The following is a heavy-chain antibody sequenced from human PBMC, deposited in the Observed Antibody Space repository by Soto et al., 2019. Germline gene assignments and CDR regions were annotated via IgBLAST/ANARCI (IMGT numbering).Heavy chain of an antibody. J-gene: IGHJ5*02. V-gene: IGHV4-31*03. CDR3: ARDTPGGGPFNWFDP. D-gene: IGHD3-16*01. CDR2: IYYSGST. CDR1: GGSISSGGYY. Sequence: PSETLSFTCTVSGGSISSGGYYWSWIRQHPGKGLEWIGYIYYSGSTYYNPSLKSRVTISVDTSKNQFSLKLSSVTAADTAVYYCARDTPGGGPFNWFDPWGQGTLVTVSS.